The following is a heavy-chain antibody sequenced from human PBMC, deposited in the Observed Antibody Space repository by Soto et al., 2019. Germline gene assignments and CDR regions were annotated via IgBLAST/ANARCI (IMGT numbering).Heavy chain of an antibody. J-gene: IGHJ4*02. CDR3: ANSIN. CDR1: GFPFSSYG. V-gene: IGHV3-33*03. Sequence: GGSLRLSCAASGFPFSSYGMHWVRQAPGKGLDWVGVIWYDRSNKDYAESVKGRFTISRDNSKNMLYLQMNSLRADDTAVYYCANSINWGQGTLVTVSS. CDR2: IWYDRSNK.